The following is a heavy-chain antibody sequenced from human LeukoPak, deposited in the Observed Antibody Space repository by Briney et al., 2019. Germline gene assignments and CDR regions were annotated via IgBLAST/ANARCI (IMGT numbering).Heavy chain of an antibody. CDR3: ARGWRCSSTSCYTREAPYYYMDV. CDR2: ISMTSSYI. J-gene: IGHJ6*03. CDR1: GFTFHSHS. Sequence: GGSLRLSCAASGFTFHSHSMNWVRQAPGKGLEWVSSISMTSSYIYYADSVKGRFTISRDNAKNSLYLHMNSLRAEDTAVYYCARGWRCSSTSCYTREAPYYYMDVWGKGTTVTVSS. V-gene: IGHV3-21*01. D-gene: IGHD2-2*02.